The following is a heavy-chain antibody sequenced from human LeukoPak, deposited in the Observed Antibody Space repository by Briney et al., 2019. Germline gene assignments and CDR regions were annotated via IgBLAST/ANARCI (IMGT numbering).Heavy chain of an antibody. CDR3: ARYHGYSSSSHYFDY. D-gene: IGHD6-6*01. V-gene: IGHV4-38-2*01. J-gene: IGHJ4*02. CDR2: IYHSEST. CDR1: GYSISSGYY. Sequence: SETLSLTCAVSGYSISSGYYWGWIRQPPGKGLEWIGSIYHSESTYYNPSLKSRVTISVDTSKNQFSLKLSSVTAADTAVYYCARYHGYSSSSHYFDYWGQGTLVTVSS.